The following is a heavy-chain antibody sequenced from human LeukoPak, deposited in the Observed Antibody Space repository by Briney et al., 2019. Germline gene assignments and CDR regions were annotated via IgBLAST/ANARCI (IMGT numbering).Heavy chain of an antibody. CDR3: ARDYDILTGWDFDY. CDR2: IKQDGSEK. J-gene: IGHJ4*02. Sequence: GGSLRPSCAASGFTFSSYWMSWVRQAPGKGLEWVANIKQDGSEKYYVDSVKGRFTISRDNAKNSLYLQMNSLRAEDTAVYYCARDYDILTGWDFDYWGQGTLVTVSS. V-gene: IGHV3-7*01. CDR1: GFTFSSYW. D-gene: IGHD3-9*01.